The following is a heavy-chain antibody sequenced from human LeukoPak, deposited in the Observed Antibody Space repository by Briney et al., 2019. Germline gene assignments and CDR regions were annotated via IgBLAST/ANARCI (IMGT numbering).Heavy chain of an antibody. J-gene: IGHJ4*03. D-gene: IGHD3-16*01. CDR2: INQDGSEK. CDR3: ARDATPDGIIFDY. CDR1: GFTFSSHW. Sequence: PGGSLRLSCAASGFTFSSHWMNWVRQAPGKGLEWVANINQDGSEKYYVDSVKGRFTISRDNAKNSLYLQMNSLRAEDTAVYYCARDATPDGIIFDYWGQGTTVTVSS. V-gene: IGHV3-7*05.